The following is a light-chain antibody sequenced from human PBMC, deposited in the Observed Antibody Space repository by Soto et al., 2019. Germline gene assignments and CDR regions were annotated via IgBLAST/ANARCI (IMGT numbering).Light chain of an antibody. J-gene: IGKJ4*01. Sequence: DIQLTQSPSSLSASVGDRVTITCRESQSIYDSLHWYQHKQGQAPTVXIYAASSLQNGVPARFGGSGSGTEFTLTISNLQPEDCAIDDCQQSFSITLTFGGGTKVDIK. CDR2: AAS. V-gene: IGKV1-39*01. CDR3: QQSFSITLT. CDR1: QSIYDS.